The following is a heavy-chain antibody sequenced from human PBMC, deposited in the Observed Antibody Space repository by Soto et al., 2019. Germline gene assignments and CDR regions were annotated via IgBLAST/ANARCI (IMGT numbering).Heavy chain of an antibody. CDR3: ARDLDGMDV. Sequence: GGSLRLSCAASGFIFENFGMSWVRQAPGKGLEWISSISGSGFKKYYADSVKGRFTISRDNSKSTVYLQMNSLRVEDTAMYYCARDLDGMDVWGQGTTVTVSS. V-gene: IGHV3-23*01. CDR2: ISGSGFKK. CDR1: GFIFENFG. J-gene: IGHJ6*02.